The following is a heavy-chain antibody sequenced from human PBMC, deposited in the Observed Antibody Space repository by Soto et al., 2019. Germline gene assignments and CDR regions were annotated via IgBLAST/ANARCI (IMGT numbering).Heavy chain of an antibody. CDR2: ISGSGGST. Sequence: EVQLLESGGGLVQPGGSLRLSCAASGFTFSSYAMSWVRQAPGKGLEWVSAISGSGGSTYYADSVKGRFTISRDNSKNTLYLQMNSLRAEDTAVYYCARSVSFRYQLLKRGMDVWGQGTTVTVSS. V-gene: IGHV3-23*01. D-gene: IGHD2-2*01. CDR3: ARSVSFRYQLLKRGMDV. CDR1: GFTFSSYA. J-gene: IGHJ6*02.